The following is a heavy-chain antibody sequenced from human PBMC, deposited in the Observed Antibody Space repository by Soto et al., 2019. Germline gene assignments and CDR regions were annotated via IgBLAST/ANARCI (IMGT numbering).Heavy chain of an antibody. CDR3: ARGQVVAAQH. J-gene: IGHJ4*02. D-gene: IGHD2-15*01. V-gene: IGHV4-30-2*01. Sequence: PSETLSLTCAVSGCSICSGGYAWSWIRQPPGKGLEWIGYIYHSGSTYYNPSLKSRVTISVDRSKNQFSLKLSSVTAADTAVYYCARGQVVAAQHWGQGTLVTVSS. CDR1: GCSICSGGYA. CDR2: IYHSGST.